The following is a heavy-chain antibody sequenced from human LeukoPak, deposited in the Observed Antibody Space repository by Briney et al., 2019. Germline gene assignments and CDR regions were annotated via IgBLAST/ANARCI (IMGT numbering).Heavy chain of an antibody. J-gene: IGHJ4*02. V-gene: IGHV3-74*01. CDR1: GFIFSSYG. CDR3: ARGLSGYASSLGY. D-gene: IGHD6-6*01. Sequence: GGSLRLSCAASGFIFSSYGMSWVRQAPGEGLEWVSGINSDGSSTSYADSVRGRFSISRDNAKNTLYLQMNSLRAEDTAVYYCARGLSGYASSLGYWGQGTLVTVSA. CDR2: INSDGSST.